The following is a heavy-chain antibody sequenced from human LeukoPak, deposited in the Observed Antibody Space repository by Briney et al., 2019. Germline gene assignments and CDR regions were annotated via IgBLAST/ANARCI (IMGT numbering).Heavy chain of an antibody. CDR3: ARYRSGNYFIGFDY. D-gene: IGHD1-26*01. CDR2: IYYSGST. Sequence: SETLSLTCTVSGGSISSGGYYWSWIRQHPGKGLEWIGYIYYSGSTYYNPSLKSRVTISVDTSKNQFSLKLSSVTAADTAVYYCARYRSGNYFIGFDYWGQGTLVTVSS. J-gene: IGHJ4*02. CDR1: GGSISSGGYY. V-gene: IGHV4-31*03.